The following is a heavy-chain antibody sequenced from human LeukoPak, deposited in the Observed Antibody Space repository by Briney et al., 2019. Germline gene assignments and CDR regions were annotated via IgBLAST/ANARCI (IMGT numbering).Heavy chain of an antibody. Sequence: GGSLRLSCAASGFTFSSYGMSWVRQAPGKGLEWVSGISGSGGNIHYADSVEGRFTISRDNSRNTLYVQMNSLRAEDTAVYYCAKDRSSLAREYFDYWGQGSLVTVSS. D-gene: IGHD6-6*01. V-gene: IGHV3-23*01. CDR2: ISGSGGNI. CDR3: AKDRSSLAREYFDY. CDR1: GFTFSSYG. J-gene: IGHJ4*02.